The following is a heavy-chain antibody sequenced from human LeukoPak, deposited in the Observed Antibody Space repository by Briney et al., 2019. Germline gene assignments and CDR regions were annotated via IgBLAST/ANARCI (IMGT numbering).Heavy chain of an antibody. CDR1: GGSISSGGYY. CDR3: AGTLWSGYSTDWFDP. J-gene: IGHJ5*02. Sequence: SQTLSLTCTVSGGSISSGGYYWSWIRQHPGKGLEWIGNIYYSGSTYYNPSLKSRVTISVDTSKNQFSLKLSSVTAADTAVYYCAGTLWSGYSTDWFDPWGQGTLVTVSS. CDR2: IYYSGST. V-gene: IGHV4-31*03. D-gene: IGHD3-3*01.